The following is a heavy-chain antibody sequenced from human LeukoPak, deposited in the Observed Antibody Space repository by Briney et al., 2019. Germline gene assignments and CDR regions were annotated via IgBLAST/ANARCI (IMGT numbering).Heavy chain of an antibody. V-gene: IGHV1-69-2*01. D-gene: IGHD1-26*01. CDR1: GYTFTDYY. J-gene: IGHJ5*02. CDR3: ATVGYSGSYPDQDWFDP. Sequence: GASVKVSCKVSGYTFTDYYMHWVQQAPGKGLEWMGLVDPEDVETIYAEKFQGRVTITADTSTDTAYMELSSLRSEDTAVYYCATVGYSGSYPDQDWFDPWGQGTLVTVSS. CDR2: VDPEDVET.